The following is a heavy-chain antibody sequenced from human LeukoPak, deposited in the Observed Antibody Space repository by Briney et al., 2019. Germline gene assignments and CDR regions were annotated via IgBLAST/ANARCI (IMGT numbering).Heavy chain of an antibody. J-gene: IGHJ4*02. V-gene: IGHV4-59*01. CDR3: ASGEHRRNFDY. D-gene: IGHD1/OR15-1a*01. CDR2: IYYSGSP. CDR1: GGSISSYY. Sequence: TSETLSLTCTVSGGSISSYYWSWIRQPPGKGLEWIGYIYYSGSPNYNPSLKSRVTISVDTSKNQFSLKLSSVTAADTAVYYCASGEHRRNFDYWGQGTLVTVSS.